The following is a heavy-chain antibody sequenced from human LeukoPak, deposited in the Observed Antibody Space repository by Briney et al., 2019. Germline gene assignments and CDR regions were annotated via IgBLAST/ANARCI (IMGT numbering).Heavy chain of an antibody. CDR1: GGSISSSSYY. CDR2: IYYSGST. D-gene: IGHD3-10*01. Sequence: SETLSLTCTVSGGSISSSSYYWGWIRQPPGKGLEWIGSIYYSGSTYYNPSLKSRVTISVDTSKNQFSLKLSSVTAADTAVYYCARRVRVDPYYYYMDVWGEGTTVTVSS. V-gene: IGHV4-39*01. J-gene: IGHJ6*03. CDR3: ARRVRVDPYYYYMDV.